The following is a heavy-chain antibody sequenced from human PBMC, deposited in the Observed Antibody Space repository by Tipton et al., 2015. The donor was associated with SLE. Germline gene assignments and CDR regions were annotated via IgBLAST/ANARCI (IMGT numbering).Heavy chain of an antibody. V-gene: IGHV4-38-2*02. J-gene: IGHJ6*02. CDR2: IHHSGSI. Sequence: TLSLTCNVSGYSIYSGYYWGWIRQPPGKGLEWIANIHHSGSIYYNPSLKSRIIISIDPSENQFSLRLSSVTAADTAVYYCARGMVTWRGAIIGVDVWGQGTSVNVSS. D-gene: IGHD2-21*02. CDR1: GYSIYSGYY. CDR3: ARGMVTWRGAIIGVDV.